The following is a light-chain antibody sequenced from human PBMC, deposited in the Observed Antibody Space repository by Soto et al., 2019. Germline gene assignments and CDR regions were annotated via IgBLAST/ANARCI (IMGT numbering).Light chain of an antibody. V-gene: IGLV2-8*01. Sequence: QSALTQPPSASGSPGQSVTISCTGTSSDVGGYNYVSWYQQHPGKAPKLMIYEVSKRPSGVPDRFSGSKSGNTASLTVSGLQAEDEADYYCQSYDSSLSGSGVVFGGGTQLTVL. J-gene: IGLJ2*01. CDR1: SSDVGGYNY. CDR2: EVS. CDR3: QSYDSSLSGSGVV.